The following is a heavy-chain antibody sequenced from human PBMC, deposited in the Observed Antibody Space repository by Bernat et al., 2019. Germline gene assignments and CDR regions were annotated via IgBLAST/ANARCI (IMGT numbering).Heavy chain of an antibody. CDR3: ARVGDGITMVRGVIITEGCFDP. V-gene: IGHV4-31*03. D-gene: IGHD3-10*01. CDR1: GGSISSGGYY. Sequence: QVQLQESGPGLVKPSQTLSLTCTVSGGSISSGGYYWSWIRQHPGKGLEWIGYIYYSGSTYYNPSLKSRVTISVDTSKNQFSLKLSSVTAADTAVYYCARVGDGITMVRGVIITEGCFDPWGQGTLVTVSS. J-gene: IGHJ5*02. CDR2: IYYSGST.